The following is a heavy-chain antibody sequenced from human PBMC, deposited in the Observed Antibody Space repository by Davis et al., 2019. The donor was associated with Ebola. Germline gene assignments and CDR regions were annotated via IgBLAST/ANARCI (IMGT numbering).Heavy chain of an antibody. CDR3: ARAQELHFDY. D-gene: IGHD1-7*01. CDR2: ISGSGATT. CDR1: GFTFSSYA. V-gene: IGHV3-23*01. Sequence: PGGSLRLSCAASGFTFSSYAMSWVRQAPGKGLEWVSVISGSGATTYYADSVTGLFTISRDNSKNTLYLQMNSLRAEDTAVYYCARAQELHFDYWGQGTLVTVSS. J-gene: IGHJ4*02.